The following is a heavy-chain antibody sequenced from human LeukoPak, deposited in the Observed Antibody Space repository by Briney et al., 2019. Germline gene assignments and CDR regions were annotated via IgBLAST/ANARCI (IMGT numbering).Heavy chain of an antibody. D-gene: IGHD5-18*01. CDR1: GFTFSSYE. Sequence: PGGSLRLSCAASGFTFSSYEMHWVRQAPGKGLEWVSYISSSGSTIYYADSVKGRFTISRDNSKNTLYLQMASLRAEGTAVYYCARDLSGIAGYTYGRGIDYWGQGTLVTVSS. CDR2: ISSSGSTI. J-gene: IGHJ4*02. CDR3: ARDLSGIAGYTYGRGIDY. V-gene: IGHV3-48*03.